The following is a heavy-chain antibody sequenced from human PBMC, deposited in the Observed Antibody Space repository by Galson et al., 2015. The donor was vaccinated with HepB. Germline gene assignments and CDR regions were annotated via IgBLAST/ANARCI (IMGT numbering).Heavy chain of an antibody. Sequence: SLRLSCAASGFTLSSYGLHWVRQAPGKGLEWVAVISHDGRNIDYGDSVKGRFTISRDTSKNTVYLQMNSLRVEDTAVYHCAKEGGVRNSGYHYGTLDPWGQGTLVTVSS. D-gene: IGHD5-12*01. J-gene: IGHJ5*02. CDR2: ISHDGRNI. CDR1: GFTLSSYG. V-gene: IGHV3-30*18. CDR3: AKEGGVRNSGYHYGTLDP.